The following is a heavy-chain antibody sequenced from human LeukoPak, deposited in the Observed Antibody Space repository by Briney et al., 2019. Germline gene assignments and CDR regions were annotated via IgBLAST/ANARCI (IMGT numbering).Heavy chain of an antibody. D-gene: IGHD3-16*02. J-gene: IGHJ3*02. CDR3: ARDSTFGGVIVPFDAFDM. V-gene: IGHV3-53*01. Sequence: GGSLRLSCAASGFTVSSNYMSWVRQAPGKGLEWVSVIYSGGSTYYADSVKGRFTISRDNAKNSLYLQMNSLRAEDTAVYYCARDSTFGGVIVPFDAFDMWGQGTMVTVSS. CDR2: IYSGGST. CDR1: GFTVSSNY.